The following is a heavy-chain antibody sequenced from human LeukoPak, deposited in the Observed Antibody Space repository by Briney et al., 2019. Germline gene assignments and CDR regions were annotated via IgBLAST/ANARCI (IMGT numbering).Heavy chain of an antibody. J-gene: IGHJ3*02. Sequence: VASVKVSCKASGYTFTSYAMNWVRQAPGQGLEWMGWINTNTGNPTYAQGFTGRFVFSLDTSVSTAYLQISSLKAEDTAVYYCARVIRKSGGSRPLAFDIWGQGTMVTVSS. CDR3: ARVIRKSGGSRPLAFDI. CDR1: GYTFTSYA. CDR2: INTNTGNP. V-gene: IGHV7-4-1*02. D-gene: IGHD1-26*01.